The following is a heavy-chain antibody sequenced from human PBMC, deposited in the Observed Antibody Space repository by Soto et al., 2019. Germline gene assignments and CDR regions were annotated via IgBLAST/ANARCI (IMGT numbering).Heavy chain of an antibody. V-gene: IGHV1-3*01. CDR1: GYTFTSYA. J-gene: IGHJ6*03. CDR3: ARSRWFGELFRYYYYYYMDV. Sequence: ASVKVSCKASGYTFTSYAMHWVRQAPGQRLEWMGWINAGNGNTKYSQKFQGRVTITRDTSASTAYMELSSLRSEDTAVYYCARSRWFGELFRYYYYYYMDVWGKGTTVTVSS. D-gene: IGHD3-10*01. CDR2: INAGNGNT.